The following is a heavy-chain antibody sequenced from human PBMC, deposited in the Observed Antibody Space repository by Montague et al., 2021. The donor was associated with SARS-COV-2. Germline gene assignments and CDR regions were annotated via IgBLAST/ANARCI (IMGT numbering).Heavy chain of an antibody. J-gene: IGHJ5*02. V-gene: IGHV4-34*01. Sequence: SETLSLTCSRFGSCYTGEDWKCIRLTPSNDPKSFGEISHSEDTNYNPSLNSRVSMSMDTSNNQFSLRLDSVTAADTAVYYCARDRLVDRARRTGAWIGPWGQGTLVTVSA. CDR2: ISHSEDT. CDR3: ARDRLVDRARRTGAWIGP. D-gene: IGHD3-10*01. CDR1: GSCYTGED.